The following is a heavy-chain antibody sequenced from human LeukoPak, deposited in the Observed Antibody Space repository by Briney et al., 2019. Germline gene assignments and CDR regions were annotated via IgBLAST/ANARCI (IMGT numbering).Heavy chain of an antibody. J-gene: IGHJ6*02. CDR1: GGSFSGYY. CDR3: ARELEQYYYYYGMDV. V-gene: IGHV4-34*01. Sequence: SETLSLTCAVYGGSFSGYYWSWIRQPPGKGLEWIGEINHSGSTNYNPSLKSRVTISVDTSKSQFSLKLSSVTAADTAVYYCARELEQYYYYYGMDVWGQGTTVTVSS. D-gene: IGHD1/OR15-1a*01. CDR2: INHSGST.